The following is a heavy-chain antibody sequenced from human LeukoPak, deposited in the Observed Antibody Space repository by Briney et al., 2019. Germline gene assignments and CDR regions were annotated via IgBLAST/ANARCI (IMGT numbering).Heavy chain of an antibody. D-gene: IGHD6-13*01. CDR3: ARDQVSSWYVGVYGWFDP. V-gene: IGHV3-11*01. Sequence: GGSLRLSCAAFGFTFSDYYMSWIRQAPGKGLEWVSYISSSGSTIYYADSVKGRFTISRDNAKNSLYLQMNSLRAEDTAVYYCARDQVSSWYVGVYGWFDPWGQGTLVTVSS. CDR2: ISSSGSTI. CDR1: GFTFSDYY. J-gene: IGHJ5*02.